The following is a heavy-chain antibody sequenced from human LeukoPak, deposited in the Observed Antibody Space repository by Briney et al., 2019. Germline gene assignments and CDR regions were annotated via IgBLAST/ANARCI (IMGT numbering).Heavy chain of an antibody. CDR2: INPNSGGT. D-gene: IGHD2-2*01. Sequence: ASVKVSCKASGYTFTGYYMHWMRQAPGQGLEWMGWINPNSGGTNYAQKFQGRVTMTRDTSISTAYMELSRLRSDDTAVYYCARGYCSSTSCYDYFDYWGQGTLVTVSS. J-gene: IGHJ4*02. CDR3: ARGYCSSTSCYDYFDY. V-gene: IGHV1-2*02. CDR1: GYTFTGYY.